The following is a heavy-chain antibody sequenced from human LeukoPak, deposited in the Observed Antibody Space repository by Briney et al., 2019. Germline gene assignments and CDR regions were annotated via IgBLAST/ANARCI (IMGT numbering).Heavy chain of an antibody. CDR2: ISSSSSTI. V-gene: IGHV3-48*01. J-gene: IGHJ5*02. Sequence: PGGSLRLSCAASGFTFSSYSMNWVRQAPGKGLEWVSYISSSSSTIYYADSVKGRFPISRDNAKHSLYLQMHSLRAEDTAVYYCARGVRFLEWRHNWFDPWGQGTLVTVSS. CDR1: GFTFSSYS. D-gene: IGHD3-3*01. CDR3: ARGVRFLEWRHNWFDP.